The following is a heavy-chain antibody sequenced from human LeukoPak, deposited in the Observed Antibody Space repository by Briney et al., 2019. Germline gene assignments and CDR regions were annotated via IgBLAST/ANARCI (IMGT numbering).Heavy chain of an antibody. Sequence: GGSLRLSCAASGNYWMHWVRQAPGKGLLWVSHINSDGSWTSYADSVKGRFTISKDNAKNTVYLQMNNLRAEDTAVYYCVSFYETDWGRGTLVTVSS. D-gene: IGHD2/OR15-2a*01. CDR1: GNYW. CDR3: VSFYETD. CDR2: INSDGSWT. V-gene: IGHV3-74*01. J-gene: IGHJ4*02.